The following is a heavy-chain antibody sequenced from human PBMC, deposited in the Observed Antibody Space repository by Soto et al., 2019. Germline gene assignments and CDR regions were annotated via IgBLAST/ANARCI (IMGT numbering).Heavy chain of an antibody. V-gene: IGHV4-31*03. CDR1: GGSISSGGYY. CDR2: IYYSGST. J-gene: IGHJ6*03. CDR3: ARGGRRYCSSTSCSDYYYYHMDV. D-gene: IGHD2-2*01. Sequence: SETLSLTCTVSGGSISSGGYYWSWIRQHPGKGLEWIGYIYYSGSTYYNPSLKSRVTISVDTSKNQFSLKLSSVTAADTAVYYCARGGRRYCSSTSCSDYYYYHMDVWGKGTTVTVSS.